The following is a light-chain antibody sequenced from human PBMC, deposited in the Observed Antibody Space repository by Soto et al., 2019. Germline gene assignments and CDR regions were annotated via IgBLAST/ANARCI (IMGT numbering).Light chain of an antibody. Sequence: DIQMTQSPSSLSASVGDRVTITCRASQGITKYLAWYQQKPGKVPNLLIYKASQLESGVPSRFSGRGSGTEFTLTIRDLQPDDFATYFCQQYDSDSYTFGQGTKVDIK. J-gene: IGKJ2*01. V-gene: IGKV1-5*03. CDR1: QGITKY. CDR2: KAS. CDR3: QQYDSDSYT.